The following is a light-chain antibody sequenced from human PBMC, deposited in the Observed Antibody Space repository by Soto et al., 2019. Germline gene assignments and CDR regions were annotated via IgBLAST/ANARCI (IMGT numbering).Light chain of an antibody. CDR1: SSYVGGYNY. Sequence: QSVLTQPAPVSGSPGQSIAISCTGTSSYVGGYNYVSWYQQHPGKAPKLILCDVSNRPSGVSDRFSGSKSGNTASLTISGLQTEDEADYYCSSYTTSSTYVFGTGTKVTVL. J-gene: IGLJ1*01. CDR3: SSYTTSSTYV. V-gene: IGLV2-14*01. CDR2: DVS.